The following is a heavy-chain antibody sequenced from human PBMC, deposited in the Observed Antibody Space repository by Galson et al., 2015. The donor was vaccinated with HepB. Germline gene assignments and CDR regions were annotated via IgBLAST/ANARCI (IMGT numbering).Heavy chain of an antibody. V-gene: IGHV3-30*18. CDR3: AKVHYRSPAYFYYAMDV. CDR2: ISYDGTDK. CDR1: GFTFSSYA. Sequence: SLRLPCAASGFTFSSYAMHWVRQAPGKGLEWVAVISYDGTDKYYVDSVKGRFTISRDNSKNTLYLQMNSLRAEDTAVYYCAKVHYRSPAYFYYAMDVWGQGTTVTVSS. J-gene: IGHJ6*02. D-gene: IGHD1-14*01.